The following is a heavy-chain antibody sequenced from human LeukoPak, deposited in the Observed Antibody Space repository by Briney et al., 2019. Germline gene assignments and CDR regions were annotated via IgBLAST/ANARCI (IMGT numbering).Heavy chain of an antibody. CDR1: GYTFTSYG. CDR2: ISAYNGNT. D-gene: IGHD1-14*01. J-gene: IGHJ6*02. CDR3: ARVRKGQNHYYYYGMDV. Sequence: ASVKVSCKASGYTFTSYGISWVRQAPGQGLEWMGWISAYNGNTNYAQKLQGRVTMTTDTSTSTAYVELRSLRSDDTAVYYCARVRKGQNHYYYYGMDVWGQGTTVTVSS. V-gene: IGHV1-18*01.